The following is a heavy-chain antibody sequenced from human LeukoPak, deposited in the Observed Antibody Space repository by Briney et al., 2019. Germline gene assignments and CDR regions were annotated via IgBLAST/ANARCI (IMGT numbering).Heavy chain of an antibody. Sequence: SGGSLRLSCAASAFTFSNFWMTWVRQAPGKGLEWVANIKQDGSEKHYVDSVQGRFTISRDNAKNSLYLQMNSLRAEDTAVYYCARWAYSSGYYYIDYWGQGTLVTVSS. CDR3: ARWAYSSGYYYIDY. CDR2: IKQDGSEK. J-gene: IGHJ4*02. D-gene: IGHD3-22*01. CDR1: AFTFSNFW. V-gene: IGHV3-7*04.